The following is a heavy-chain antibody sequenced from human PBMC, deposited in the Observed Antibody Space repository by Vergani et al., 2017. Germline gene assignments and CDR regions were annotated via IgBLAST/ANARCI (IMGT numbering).Heavy chain of an antibody. CDR2: LNPTTGHT. CDR1: GYIFKNYY. D-gene: IGHD2-21*01. V-gene: IGHV1-46*02. J-gene: IGHJ5*02. Sequence: VQLVQSGAEVRKPGASVTVSCTASGYIFKNYYIHWLRQAPGQAFEWMGILNPTTGHTTSAQKFMGRVDMTRDPSTDTSTGTVQMTLSSLRSEDTAVYYCARSIGYCAGATCRAYYFDHWGQGTRVTVSS. CDR3: ARSIGYCAGATCRAYYFDH.